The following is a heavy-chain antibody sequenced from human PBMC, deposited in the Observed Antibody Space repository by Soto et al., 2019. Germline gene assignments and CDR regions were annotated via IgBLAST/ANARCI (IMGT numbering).Heavy chain of an antibody. CDR2: FDPEDGET. Sequence: ASVKVSCKVSGYTLTELSMHWVRQAPGKGLEWMGGFDPEDGETIYAQKFQGRVTMTEDTSTDTAYMELSSLRSEDTAVYYCATDRVRGGYCSGGSCYLGGRYVWGQGTTVTVSS. CDR1: GYTLTELS. CDR3: ATDRVRGGYCSGGSCYLGGRYV. J-gene: IGHJ6*02. D-gene: IGHD2-15*01. V-gene: IGHV1-24*01.